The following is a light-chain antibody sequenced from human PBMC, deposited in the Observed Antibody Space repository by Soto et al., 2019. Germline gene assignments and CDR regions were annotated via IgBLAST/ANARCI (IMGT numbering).Light chain of an antibody. CDR3: QQYDISPWT. CDR2: DSS. CDR1: QSVSSNF. Sequence: EIVFTQSPATLSLSPGERATLSCRASQSVSSNFLAWYQHKPGQAPRLLIYDSSSRATGIPDRFSGSGSGTDFTLSIIRLEPEDFAVYYCQQYDISPWTFGQGTKVDIK. J-gene: IGKJ1*01. V-gene: IGKV3-20*01.